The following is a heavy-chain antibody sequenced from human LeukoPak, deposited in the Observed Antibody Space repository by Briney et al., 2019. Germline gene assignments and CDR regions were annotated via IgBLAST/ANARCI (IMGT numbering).Heavy chain of an antibody. CDR2: IRLDGVDE. CDR1: GFTFSNYW. Sequence: PGGSLTLSCAASGFTFSNYWMSWVRQAPGKGLEWLATIRLDGVDEHYADSVKGRFTISRDNAENSLFLQMNSLRAEDTAVYFCLRPFPGDCSSTSCHGFDLWGQGTLVTVSS. CDR3: LRPFPGDCSSTSCHGFDL. J-gene: IGHJ4*02. V-gene: IGHV3-7*01. D-gene: IGHD2-2*01.